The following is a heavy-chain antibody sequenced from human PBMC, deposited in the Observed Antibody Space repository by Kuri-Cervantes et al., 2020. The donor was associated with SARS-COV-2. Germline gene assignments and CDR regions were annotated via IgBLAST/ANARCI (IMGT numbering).Heavy chain of an antibody. Sequence: SETLSLTCVVSGSSVTSAGYSWNWIRQSPGKALEWLGFISHSGSTEYTPFLKSRLAISVDKAKNQFSLKLSSVTAADTAVYYCARRVPPWYDFWSGYYGMDVWGQGTTVTVSS. CDR3: ARRVPPWYDFWSGYYGMDV. CDR1: GSSVTSAGYS. D-gene: IGHD3-3*01. J-gene: IGHJ6*02. CDR2: ISHSGST. V-gene: IGHV4-30-2*05.